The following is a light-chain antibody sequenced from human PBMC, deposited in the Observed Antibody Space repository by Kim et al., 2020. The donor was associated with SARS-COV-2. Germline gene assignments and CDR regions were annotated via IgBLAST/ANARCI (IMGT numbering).Light chain of an antibody. CDR2: SDR. J-gene: IGLJ2*01. V-gene: IGLV1-44*01. CDR1: SANIVSNA. CDR3: AAWDDSLNGVV. Sequence: GQRVTSSCSGSSANIVSNAVNWYQQLPGTAPKLLIYSDRQRPSGVPDRFSGSKSGTSASLAISGLQSEDEADYFCAAWDDSLNGVVFGGGTQLTVL.